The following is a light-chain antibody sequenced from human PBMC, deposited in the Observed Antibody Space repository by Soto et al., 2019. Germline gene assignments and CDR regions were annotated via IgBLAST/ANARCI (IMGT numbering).Light chain of an antibody. J-gene: IGKJ5*01. CDR2: GAS. V-gene: IGKV3-20*01. CDR1: PTISNT. Sequence: EVVTTQSPATLSVSQGDKASLQCRANPTISNTLAWYPPKPGHAPRLLIYGASSRATGIPDRFSGSGSGTDFTLTISRLEPEDFAVYYCQQYGSSPTTFSQGTRLEIK. CDR3: QQYGSSPTT.